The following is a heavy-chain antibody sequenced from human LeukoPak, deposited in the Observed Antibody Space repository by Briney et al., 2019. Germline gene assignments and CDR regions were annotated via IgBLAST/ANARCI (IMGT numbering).Heavy chain of an antibody. CDR2: INHSGST. CDR3: AGRPTTVTGSWFDP. V-gene: IGHV4-34*01. J-gene: IGHJ5*02. D-gene: IGHD4-11*01. Sequence: SETLSLTCAVYGGSFSGYYWSWIRQPPGKGLEWIGKINHSGSTNYNPSLKSRVTISVDTSKNQFSLKLSSVTAADTAVYYCAGRPTTVTGSWFDPWGQGTLVTVSS. CDR1: GGSFSGYY.